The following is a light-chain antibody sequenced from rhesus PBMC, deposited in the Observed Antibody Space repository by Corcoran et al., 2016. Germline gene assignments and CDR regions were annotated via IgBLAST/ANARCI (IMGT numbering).Light chain of an antibody. V-gene: IGKV1-74*01. Sequence: DIQMTQSPSSLSASVGDRVTITCRASENVNNYLNWYQQKPGKTPKLLIYKTSTLQSGVPSRFNGSGSGTDYTFTISSLQPEDVATYYCQHAYGTPHSFGQGTKVEIK. CDR3: QHAYGTPHS. CDR2: KTS. J-gene: IGKJ2*01. CDR1: ENVNNY.